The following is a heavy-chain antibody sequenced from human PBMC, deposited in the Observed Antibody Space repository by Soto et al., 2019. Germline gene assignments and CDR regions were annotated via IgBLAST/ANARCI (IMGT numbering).Heavy chain of an antibody. V-gene: IGHV4-34*01. CDR2: INHSGST. CDR3: ARVRGREYSSSSGGMDV. D-gene: IGHD6-6*01. J-gene: IGHJ6*02. CDR1: SGSFSGYY. Sequence: PSETLSLTCAVYSGSFSGYYWSWIRQPPGKGLKWIGEINHSGSTNYNPSLKSRVTISLDTSKNQFSLKLSSVTAADTAVYYCARVRGREYSSSSGGMDVWGQGTTVTVYS.